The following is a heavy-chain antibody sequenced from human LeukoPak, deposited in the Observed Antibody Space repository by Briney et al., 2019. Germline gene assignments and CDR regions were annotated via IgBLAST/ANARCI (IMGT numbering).Heavy chain of an antibody. Sequence: ASVKVSCKASGYTFTSYGISWVRQAPGQGLEWMGWISAYNGNTNYAQKLQGRVTMTTDPSTSTAYMELRSLRSDDTAVYYCARVRFGELLDPTPYGMDVWGQGTTVTVSS. CDR2: ISAYNGNT. D-gene: IGHD3-10*01. CDR3: ARVRFGELLDPTPYGMDV. CDR1: GYTFTSYG. J-gene: IGHJ6*02. V-gene: IGHV1-18*01.